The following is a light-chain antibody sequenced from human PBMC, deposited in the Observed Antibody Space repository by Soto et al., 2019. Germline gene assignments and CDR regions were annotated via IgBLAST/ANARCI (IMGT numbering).Light chain of an antibody. CDR2: DVS. Sequence: QSALTQPASVSGSPGQSITISCTGTSSDVGGYNYVSWYQQHPGKAPKLMIYDVSNRPSGVSNRFSGSKSGNTASLTISGXXVEDEADYYCSSYTSSSLHVXGTRTKLTVL. J-gene: IGLJ1*01. CDR3: SSYTSSSLHV. CDR1: SSDVGGYNY. V-gene: IGLV2-14*03.